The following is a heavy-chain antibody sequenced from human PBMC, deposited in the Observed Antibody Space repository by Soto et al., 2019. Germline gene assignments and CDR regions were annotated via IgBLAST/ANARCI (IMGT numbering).Heavy chain of an antibody. V-gene: IGHV4-31*03. CDR1: GESITSLGYY. J-gene: IGHJ4*02. CDR3: TSGDY. CDR2: VSYTGST. Sequence: QVHLQESGPGLVKPSQTLSLACSVSGESITSLGYYWTWVRQPPGKGLEWIGFVSYTGSTFYNSALRSRVTISRHTSQNQFCLDVKSVTVADTAMYFCTSGDYWGQGVLVTVSS.